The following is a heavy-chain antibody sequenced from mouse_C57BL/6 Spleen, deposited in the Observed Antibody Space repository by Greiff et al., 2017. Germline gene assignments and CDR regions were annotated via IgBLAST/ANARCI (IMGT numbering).Heavy chain of an antibody. J-gene: IGHJ2*01. Sequence: VKLMESGAELVRPGTSVKVSCKASGYAFTNYLIEWVKQRPGQGLEWIGVINPGSGGTNYNEKFKGKATLTADKSSSTAYMQLSSLTSEDSAVYFCARYYYGSIFDYWGQGTTLTVSS. CDR2: INPGSGGT. V-gene: IGHV1-54*01. D-gene: IGHD1-1*01. CDR3: ARYYYGSIFDY. CDR1: GYAFTNYL.